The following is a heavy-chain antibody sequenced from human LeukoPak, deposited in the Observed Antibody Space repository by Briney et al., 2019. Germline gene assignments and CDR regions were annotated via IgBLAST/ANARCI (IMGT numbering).Heavy chain of an antibody. CDR1: GFTFSGAG. Sequence: GGSLRLSCAASGFTFSGAGIHWVRQASGKGLEWIGHIRSKANSYATTYAASVKGRFTISRDDSKNTAYLQMTSLKTEDTAVYYCIHYGSGSYSTDHWGHGTLVTVSS. V-gene: IGHV3-73*01. D-gene: IGHD3-10*01. CDR3: IHYGSGSYSTDH. CDR2: IRSKANSYAT. J-gene: IGHJ4*01.